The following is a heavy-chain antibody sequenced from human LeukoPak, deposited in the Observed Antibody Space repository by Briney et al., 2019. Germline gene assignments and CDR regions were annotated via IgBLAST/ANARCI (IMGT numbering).Heavy chain of an antibody. CDR2: IYHSGST. V-gene: IGHV4-4*02. Sequence: PSGTLSLTCAVSGGSISSSNWWSWVRQPPGKGLEWIGEIYHSGSTNYNPSLKSRVTISVDKSKNQFSLKLSSVTAADTAVYYCASSRARIVGASRGFDYWGQGTLVTVSS. D-gene: IGHD1-26*01. CDR1: GGSISSSNW. J-gene: IGHJ4*02. CDR3: ASSRARIVGASRGFDY.